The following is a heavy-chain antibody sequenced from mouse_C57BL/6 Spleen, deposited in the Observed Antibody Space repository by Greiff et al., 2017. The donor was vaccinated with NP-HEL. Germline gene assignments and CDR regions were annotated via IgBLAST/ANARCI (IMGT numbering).Heavy chain of an antibody. CDR2: IDPENGDT. D-gene: IGHD2-10*02. V-gene: IGHV14-4*01. Sequence: VQLQQSGAELVRPGASVKLSCTASGFNIKDDYMHWVKQRPEQGLEWIGWIDPENGDTEYASKFQGKAPITADTSSNTAYLQLSSLTSEDTAVYYCTTSYGSGAMDYWGQGTSVTVSS. J-gene: IGHJ4*01. CDR1: GFNIKDDY. CDR3: TTSYGSGAMDY.